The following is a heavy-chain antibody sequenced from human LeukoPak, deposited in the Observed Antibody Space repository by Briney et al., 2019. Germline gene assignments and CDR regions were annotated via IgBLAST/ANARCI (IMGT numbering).Heavy chain of an antibody. D-gene: IGHD5-24*01. Sequence: ASVKVSCKVSGYTLTELSMHWVRQAPGKGLEWMGGFDPEDGETIYAQKFQGRVTMTEDTSTDTAYMELSSLRSEDTAVYYCAKDSVEMATINMGGGPPIDYWGQGTLVTVSS. CDR2: FDPEDGET. CDR3: AKDSVEMATINMGGGPPIDY. CDR1: GYTLTELS. V-gene: IGHV1-24*01. J-gene: IGHJ4*02.